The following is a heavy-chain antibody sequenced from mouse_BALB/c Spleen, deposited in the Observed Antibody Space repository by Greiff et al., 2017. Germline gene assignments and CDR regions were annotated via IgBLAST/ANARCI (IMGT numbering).Heavy chain of an antibody. CDR3: AREVYYYGSSYDAMDY. CDR1: GYAFSSYW. J-gene: IGHJ4*01. Sequence: VQLQQSGAELVRPGSSVKISCKASGYAFSSYWMNWVKQRPGQGLEWIGQIYPGDGDTNYNGKFKGKATLTAVKSSSTAYMQLSSLTSEDSAVYFCAREVYYYGSSYDAMDYWGQGTSVTVSS. V-gene: IGHV1-80*01. D-gene: IGHD1-1*01. CDR2: IYPGDGDT.